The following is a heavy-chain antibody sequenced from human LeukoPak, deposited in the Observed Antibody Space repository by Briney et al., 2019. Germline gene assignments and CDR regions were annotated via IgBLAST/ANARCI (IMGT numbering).Heavy chain of an antibody. V-gene: IGHV1-69*05. D-gene: IGHD3-16*01. CDR1: GGTFSSYA. CDR2: IIPIFGTA. J-gene: IGHJ3*02. Sequence: GSSVKVSCKASGGTFSSYAISWVRQAPGQGLEWMGGIIPIFGTANYAQKFQGRVTITTDESTSTAYMELSSLRSEDTAVYYCARDRLAAREFGDRDAFDIWGQGTMVTVSS. CDR3: ARDRLAAREFGDRDAFDI.